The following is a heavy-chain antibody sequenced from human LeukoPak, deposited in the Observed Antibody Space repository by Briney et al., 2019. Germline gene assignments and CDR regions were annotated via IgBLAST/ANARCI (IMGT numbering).Heavy chain of an antibody. D-gene: IGHD5-24*01. CDR1: GFTFSGSV. V-gene: IGHV3-73*01. J-gene: IGHJ6*02. Sequence: GSLKLSCAASGFTFSGSVIHWVRQASGEGLEWVGRIRSKDNNGATAYAASVKGRFTISRDDSKNTAYLQMNSLKTEDTAMYYCARHVEPHYYYAMDVWGQGTTVTVS. CDR3: ARHVEPHYYYAMDV. CDR2: IRSKDNNGAT.